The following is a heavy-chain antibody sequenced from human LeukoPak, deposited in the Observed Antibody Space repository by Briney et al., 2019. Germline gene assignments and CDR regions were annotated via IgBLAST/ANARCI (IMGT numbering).Heavy chain of an antibody. CDR2: INHSGST. CDR1: GFTFSSYA. CDR3: ARGRAPLNLRYSYYYYGMDV. Sequence: PGGSLRLSCAASGFTFSSYAMSWIRQPPGKGLEWIGEINHSGSTNYNPSLKSRVTISVDPSKNQFSLKLSSVTAADTAVYYCARGRAPLNLRYSYYYYGMDVWGQGTTVTVSS. J-gene: IGHJ6*02. D-gene: IGHD1-14*01. V-gene: IGHV4-34*01.